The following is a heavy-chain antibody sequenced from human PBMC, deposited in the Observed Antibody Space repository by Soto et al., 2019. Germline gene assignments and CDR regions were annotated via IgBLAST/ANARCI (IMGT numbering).Heavy chain of an antibody. D-gene: IGHD2-2*01. CDR1: GYTLTSYG. Sequence: GASVKVSCKASGYTLTSYGSSWVRPAPGQGLEWVGWISAYNGNNNNAQKLQGRVTMTTDTSTSTAYMALRSLRSDDTAVYYCARGCISPRCWGGTWFDPSGEGTLVTVPS. CDR3: ARGCISPRCWGGTWFDP. CDR2: ISAYNGNN. V-gene: IGHV1-18*01. J-gene: IGHJ5*02.